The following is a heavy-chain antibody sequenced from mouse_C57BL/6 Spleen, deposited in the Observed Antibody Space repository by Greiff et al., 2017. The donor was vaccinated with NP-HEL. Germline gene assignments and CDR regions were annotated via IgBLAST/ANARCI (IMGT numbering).Heavy chain of an antibody. V-gene: IGHV1-19*01. D-gene: IGHD2-2*01. CDR2: INPYNGGT. Sequence: EVQLQQSGPVLVKPGASVKMSCKASGYTFTDYYMNWVKQSHGKSLEWIGVINPYNGGTSYNQKFKGKATLTVDKSSSTAYMELNSLTSEDSAVYYCASHYGYDRTWFAYWGQGTLVTVSA. CDR1: GYTFTDYY. CDR3: ASHYGYDRTWFAY. J-gene: IGHJ3*01.